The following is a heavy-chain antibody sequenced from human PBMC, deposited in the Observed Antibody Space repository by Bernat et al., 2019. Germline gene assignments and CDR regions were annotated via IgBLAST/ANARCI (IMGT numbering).Heavy chain of an antibody. CDR2: IYYSGST. D-gene: IGHD1-14*01. J-gene: IGHJ4*02. Sequence: VSCFSISNYYWICIRQPPGKGLEWIGYIYYSGSTNYNPSLKSRVTISVDTSKNQFSLKLGSVTAADTAVYYYERGNNRFDYWGKGTLV. V-gene: IGHV4-59*01. CDR3: ERGNNRFDY. CDR1: CFSISNYY.